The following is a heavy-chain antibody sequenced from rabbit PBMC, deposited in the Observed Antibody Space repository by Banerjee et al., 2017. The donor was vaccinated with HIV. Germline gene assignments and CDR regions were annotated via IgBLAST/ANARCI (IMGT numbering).Heavy chain of an antibody. V-gene: IGHV1S29*01. CDR3: ARSNTYYGMDL. J-gene: IGHJ6*01. CDR1: GFDFSSYA. Sequence: QEQLKESGGGLVQPGGSLKLSCKASGFDFSSYAITWVRQAPGKGLEYIGYITYRGSAYYASWVNGRFTISRENTQNTLYLQLNSLTAADTATYFCARSNTYYGMDLWGQGTLVTDS. CDR2: ITYRGSA.